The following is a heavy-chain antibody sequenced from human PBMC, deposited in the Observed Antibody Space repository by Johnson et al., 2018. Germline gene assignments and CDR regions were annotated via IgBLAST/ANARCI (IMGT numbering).Heavy chain of an antibody. Sequence: EVQLVETGGGLVQPGGSLRLSCAASGFTFSSYAMSWVRQAPGKGLEWVSAISGSGGSTYYADSVKGRFTISRANSKNTLYLQMNSLRAEDTAVYYCAKAKDYDFWSGYYTGRLSYYYYYMDVGGKGTTVTVSS. J-gene: IGHJ6*03. CDR3: AKAKDYDFWSGYYTGRLSYYYYYMDV. D-gene: IGHD3-3*01. CDR1: GFTFSSYA. V-gene: IGHV3-23*04. CDR2: ISGSGGST.